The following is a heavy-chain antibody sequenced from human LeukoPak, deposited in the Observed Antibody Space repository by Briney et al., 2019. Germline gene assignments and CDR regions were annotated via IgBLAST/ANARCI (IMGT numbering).Heavy chain of an antibody. CDR3: ARRPIAVAGTRWFDP. D-gene: IGHD6-19*01. CDR1: GGSISSSSYY. J-gene: IGHJ5*02. V-gene: IGHV4-39*01. Sequence: SETLSLPCTVSGGSISSSSYYWGWIRQPPGKGLEWIGSIYYSGSTYYNPSLKSRVTISVDTSKNQFSLKLSSVTAADTAVYYCARRPIAVAGTRWFDPWGQGTLVTVSS. CDR2: IYYSGST.